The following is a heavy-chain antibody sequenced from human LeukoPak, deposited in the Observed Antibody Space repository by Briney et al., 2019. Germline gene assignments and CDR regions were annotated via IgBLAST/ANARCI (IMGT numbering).Heavy chain of an antibody. CDR2: IRYDGSNK. Sequence: QSGGSLRLSCSASGFSFINYAMHWVRQAPGKGLGWVAFIRYDGSNKYYADYVKGRFTISRDNSKNTLYLLMNSLRAEDTAVYYCARGIPLYRGYYYYMDVWGKGTTVTVSS. CDR1: GFSFINYA. J-gene: IGHJ6*03. V-gene: IGHV3-30*02. D-gene: IGHD2-21*01. CDR3: ARGIPLYRGYYYYMDV.